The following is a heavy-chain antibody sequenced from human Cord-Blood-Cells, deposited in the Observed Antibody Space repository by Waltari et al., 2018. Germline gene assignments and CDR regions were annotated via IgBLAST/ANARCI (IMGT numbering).Heavy chain of an antibody. CDR2: IYSGGST. D-gene: IGHD2-21*02. J-gene: IGHJ4*02. Sequence: EVQLVETGGGLIHPGGSLRLPFSASGFTVSSNHMSWVHQAPGKGLEWVSVIYSGGSTYYADSVKGRFTISRDNSKNTLYLQMNSLRAEDTAVYYCARVVTGFFDYWGQGTLVTVSS. CDR3: ARVVTGFFDY. V-gene: IGHV3-53*02. CDR1: GFTVSSNH.